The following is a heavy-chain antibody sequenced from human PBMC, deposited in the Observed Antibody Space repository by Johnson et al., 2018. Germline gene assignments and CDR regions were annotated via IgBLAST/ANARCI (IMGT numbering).Heavy chain of an antibody. V-gene: IGHV3-9*01. CDR1: GFTFDDYA. Sequence: VQLVQSGGGLVQPGRSLRLSCAASGFTFDDYAMHWVRQAPGKGLEWVSGISWNSDNIGYADSVKGRFTISRDNARNSRYLQMNSRRAEDTALYYCAKDLTYGSGTGMDVWGKGTTVTVSS. CDR2: ISWNSDNI. CDR3: AKDLTYGSGTGMDV. J-gene: IGHJ6*03. D-gene: IGHD3-10*01.